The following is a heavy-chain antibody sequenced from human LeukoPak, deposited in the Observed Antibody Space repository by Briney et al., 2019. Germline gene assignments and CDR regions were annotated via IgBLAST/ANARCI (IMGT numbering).Heavy chain of an antibody. CDR1: GFSVSSNY. V-gene: IGHV3-53*01. Sequence: GGSLRLSCVASGFSVSSNYLSWVRQAPGKGLEWVSLIYSGGSTYYAASAKGRFTISRDNSKNTLYLQMNSLRAEDTAVYYCVRDYSYGTEWGQGTLVTVSS. D-gene: IGHD5-18*01. CDR3: VRDYSYGTE. J-gene: IGHJ4*02. CDR2: IYSGGST.